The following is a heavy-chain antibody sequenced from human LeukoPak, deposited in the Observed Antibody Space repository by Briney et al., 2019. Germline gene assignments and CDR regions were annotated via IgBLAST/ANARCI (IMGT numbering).Heavy chain of an antibody. CDR2: IYYSGST. Sequence: PSETLSLTCQVSGGSVNCSSCFWGWIRQPPGKGLEWLGSIYYSGSTYYNPSLKSRVTISVDTSKNQFSLKLSSVTAADTAVYYCAREYQLANWFDPWGQGTLVTVSS. CDR3: AREYQLANWFDP. V-gene: IGHV4-39*01. D-gene: IGHD2-2*01. J-gene: IGHJ5*02. CDR1: GGSVNCSSCF.